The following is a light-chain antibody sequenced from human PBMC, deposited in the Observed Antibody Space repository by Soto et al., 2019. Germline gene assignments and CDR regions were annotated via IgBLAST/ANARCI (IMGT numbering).Light chain of an antibody. CDR2: DTS. CDR1: QSVSFY. CDR3: QQRNDWPPAT. Sequence: VLTQSPATLSLSPGERATLSCRASQSVSFYLAWYQQKPGQAPRLLIYDTSKRAPGIPARFSGSGSGTDFTLHITSVEPEDFAVYYCQQRNDWPPATFGGGTKVEIK. J-gene: IGKJ4*01. V-gene: IGKV3-11*01.